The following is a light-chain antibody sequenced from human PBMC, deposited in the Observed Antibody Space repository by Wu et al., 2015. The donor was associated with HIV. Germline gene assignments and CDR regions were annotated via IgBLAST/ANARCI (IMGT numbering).Light chain of an antibody. CDR1: QDINNR. J-gene: IGKJ1*01. V-gene: IGKV1-5*03. Sequence: DIEMTQSPSTLSASVGDRVTISCRASQDINNRLAWYQQRPGKAPKLLIFQASRLESGVPPRFSGSGFGTEFALTITSLQSDDFATYYCQHFYTYSWTFGQGTKVEIK. CDR2: QAS. CDR3: QHFYTYSWT.